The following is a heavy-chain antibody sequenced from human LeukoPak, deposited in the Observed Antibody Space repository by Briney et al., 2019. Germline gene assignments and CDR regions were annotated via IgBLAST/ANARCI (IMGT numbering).Heavy chain of an antibody. Sequence: GGSLRLSWAPSEFTLGSFGIHGVRQAPGRGLEGGAFIRYDGSNKYYADSVKGRFTISRDNSKNTLYLQMNSLRAEDTAVYYCAKDTLVVAAIPIDYMDVWGKGTTVTVSS. J-gene: IGHJ6*03. D-gene: IGHD2-15*01. CDR1: EFTLGSFG. CDR3: AKDTLVVAAIPIDYMDV. V-gene: IGHV3-30*02. CDR2: IRYDGSNK.